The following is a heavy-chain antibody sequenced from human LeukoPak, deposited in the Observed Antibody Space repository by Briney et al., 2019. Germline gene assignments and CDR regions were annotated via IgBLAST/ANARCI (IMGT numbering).Heavy chain of an antibody. Sequence: PGGSLRLSCAASGFTFSNYGMHWVRQAPGKGLEWVAFIRFDGTSKFYADSVKGRFTISRDNSKNTLYLQMISLRAEDTAVYYCAKDLMRDRWFGESWGQGTLVTVSS. CDR3: AKDLMRDRWFGES. J-gene: IGHJ5*02. D-gene: IGHD3-10*01. CDR2: IRFDGTSK. V-gene: IGHV3-30*02. CDR1: GFTFSNYG.